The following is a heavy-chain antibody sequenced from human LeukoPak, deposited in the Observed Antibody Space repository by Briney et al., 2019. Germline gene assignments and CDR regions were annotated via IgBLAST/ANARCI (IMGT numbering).Heavy chain of an antibody. Sequence: GGSLRLSCAASGFTVSSYGMTWVRQAPGKGLEWVSAFSATDGSAQYAESVKGHFTISRDNSKNSLYLQMNSLRDEDTAIYYCAKARIAAAGTGAFDVWGQGTMVTVSS. CDR1: GFTVSSYG. J-gene: IGHJ3*01. V-gene: IGHV3-23*01. CDR3: AKARIAAAGTGAFDV. D-gene: IGHD6-13*01. CDR2: FSATDGSA.